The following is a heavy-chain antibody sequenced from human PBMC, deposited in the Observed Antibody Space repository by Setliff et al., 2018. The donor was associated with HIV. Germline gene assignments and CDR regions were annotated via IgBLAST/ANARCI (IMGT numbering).Heavy chain of an antibody. D-gene: IGHD3-10*01. J-gene: IGHJ6*04. CDR2: INPNSSDT. CDR3: ARGKGVGGVVIAGGLDV. V-gene: IGHV1-2*02. Sequence: GASVKVSCKASGYTFTSYAMNWVRQAPGQGLEWMGWINPNSSDTNYAQKFQGRVTMTRDTSISTAYMDLSSLTSEDTAVYYCARGKGVGGVVIAGGLDVWGKGTTVTVSS. CDR1: GYTFTSYA.